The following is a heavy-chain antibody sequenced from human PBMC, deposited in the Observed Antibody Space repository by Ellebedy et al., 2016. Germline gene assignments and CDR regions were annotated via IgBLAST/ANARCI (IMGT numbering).Heavy chain of an antibody. CDR1: GFTFSSYS. D-gene: IGHD3-22*01. Sequence: GGSLRLXCAASGFTFSSYSMNWVRQAPGKGLEWVSYISSSGSTIYYADSVKGRFTISRDNAKNSLYLQMNSLRAEDTAVYYCARASSGLYYYYYGMDVWGQGTTVTVSS. CDR2: ISSSGSTI. J-gene: IGHJ6*02. V-gene: IGHV3-48*04. CDR3: ARASSGLYYYYYGMDV.